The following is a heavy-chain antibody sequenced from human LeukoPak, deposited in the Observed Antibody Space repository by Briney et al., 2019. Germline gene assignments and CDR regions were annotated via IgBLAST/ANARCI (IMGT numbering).Heavy chain of an antibody. CDR1: GGSFSGYY. CDR2: INRGGDT. V-gene: IGHV4-34*01. Sequence: SETLSLTCAVCGGSFSGYYWGWIRQPPGKGLEWIGEINRGGDTNYNPFLKSRATISIDTSRNYFSLKLSSVTAADTAVYYCARGRGTGSYFHDWGQGTLVTVSS. J-gene: IGHJ4*03. D-gene: IGHD3/OR15-3a*01. CDR3: ARGRGTGSYFHD.